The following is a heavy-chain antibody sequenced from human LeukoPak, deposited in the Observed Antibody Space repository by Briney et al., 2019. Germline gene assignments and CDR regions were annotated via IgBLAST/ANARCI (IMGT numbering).Heavy chain of an antibody. Sequence: ASVKVSCKASGYTFTSYYMHWVRQAPGQGLEWMGIINPSGGSTSYAQKFQGRVTMTRDTSTSTVYMELSSLRSEDTAVYYCARTGGANPTWFTYYFDYWGQGTLVTVSS. CDR3: ARTGGANPTWFTYYFDY. CDR2: INPSGGST. D-gene: IGHD3-10*01. J-gene: IGHJ4*02. V-gene: IGHV1-46*01. CDR1: GYTFTSYY.